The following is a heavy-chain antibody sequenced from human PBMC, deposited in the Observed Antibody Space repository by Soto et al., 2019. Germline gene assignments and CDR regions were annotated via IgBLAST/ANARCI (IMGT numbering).Heavy chain of an antibody. Sequence: QVQLVQSGAEVKKPGASVKVSCKASGYTLTSHGISWVRQAPGQGLEWMGWMSTYNGNTNYGQKLQGRVSMTADTYTNTAYMELRSLRSDDTAVYYCARFHYGTGSPDYWGKGTLVTVYS. CDR2: MSTYNGNT. J-gene: IGHJ4*02. V-gene: IGHV1-18*01. D-gene: IGHD3-10*01. CDR3: ARFHYGTGSPDY. CDR1: GYTLTSHG.